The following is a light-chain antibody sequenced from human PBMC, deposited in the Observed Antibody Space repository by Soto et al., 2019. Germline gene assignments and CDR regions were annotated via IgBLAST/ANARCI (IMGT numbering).Light chain of an antibody. Sequence: QSVLTQPPSASGSPGQSVTISCTGTRDDVGGYNYVSWFQQLPGKAPKLMIYEVYKRPTGVPARFSGSKSGDTASLTVSGLQAGAEASYYCSSCVNSNVVVVAGGTKLTV. J-gene: IGLJ2*01. V-gene: IGLV2-8*01. CDR1: RDDVGGYNY. CDR3: SSCVNSNVVV. CDR2: EVY.